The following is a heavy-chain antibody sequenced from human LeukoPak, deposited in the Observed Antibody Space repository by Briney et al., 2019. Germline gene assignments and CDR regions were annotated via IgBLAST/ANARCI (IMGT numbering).Heavy chain of an antibody. CDR2: IKSKSDGGTT. Sequence: GGSLRLSCVASAFTFTNAWMSWVRQAPGKGLEWVGRIKSKSDGGTTDYAAHVKGRFTISRDDSKNTLYLQMNSLKTEDTAMYYCATDEGPGSSPYYWGQGTLVTVSS. J-gene: IGHJ4*02. CDR1: AFTFTNAW. V-gene: IGHV3-15*01. CDR3: ATDEGPGSSPYY. D-gene: IGHD6-13*01.